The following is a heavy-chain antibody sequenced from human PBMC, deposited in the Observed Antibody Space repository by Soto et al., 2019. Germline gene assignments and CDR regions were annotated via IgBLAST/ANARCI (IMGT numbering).Heavy chain of an antibody. J-gene: IGHJ4*02. CDR1: GGTFSSYA. Sequence: QVQLVQSGAELKKPGSSVKVSCKASGGTFSSYAISWVRQAPGQGLEWMGGIIPIFGTANYAQKFQGRVTITADESTSTAYMELSRMRSEDTAVYYCASGGATNKWDDFDYWGQGTLVTVSS. CDR2: IIPIFGTA. CDR3: ASGGATNKWDDFDY. V-gene: IGHV1-69*01. D-gene: IGHD5-12*01.